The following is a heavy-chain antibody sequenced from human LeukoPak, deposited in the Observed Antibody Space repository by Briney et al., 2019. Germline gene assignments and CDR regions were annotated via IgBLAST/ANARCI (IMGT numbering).Heavy chain of an antibody. V-gene: IGHV5-51*01. Sequence: GSLKISCKGSGYRFTSYWIGWVRQMPGKGLGWRGIIYPGDSDTRYSPSFQGQVTISADKSISTAYLQWSSLKASDTAMYYCARRDDYGDYDDYFDYWGQGTLVTVSS. D-gene: IGHD4-17*01. CDR3: ARRDDYGDYDDYFDY. CDR1: GYRFTSYW. CDR2: IYPGDSDT. J-gene: IGHJ4*02.